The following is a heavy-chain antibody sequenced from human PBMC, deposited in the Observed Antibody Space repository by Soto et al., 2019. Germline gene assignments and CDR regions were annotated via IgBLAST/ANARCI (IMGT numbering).Heavy chain of an antibody. CDR1: GYSFTGYY. V-gene: IGHV1-2*02. J-gene: IGHJ5*02. Sequence: GASVKVSCKASGYSFTGYYMHWVRQAPGQGLEWMGWIIPHSGETSYAQKFQARVTLTRDTSISTAYMQMNSLQTEDTAVYYCTRDLFSYDYSGILWFDPWGQGTLVTVSS. D-gene: IGHD3-16*01. CDR3: TRDLFSYDYSGILWFDP. CDR2: IIPHSGET.